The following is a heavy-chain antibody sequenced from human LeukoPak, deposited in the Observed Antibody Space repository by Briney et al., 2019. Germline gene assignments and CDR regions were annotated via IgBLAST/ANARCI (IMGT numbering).Heavy chain of an antibody. J-gene: IGHJ3*02. D-gene: IGHD1-1*01. CDR2: ISWNSGSI. CDR3: ATPQTTDAFDI. Sequence: TGGSLRLSCAASGFTFDDYAMHWVRQAPGKGLEWVSGISWNSGSIGYADSVKGRFTISRDNAKTSLYLQMNSLRAEDTAVYYCATPQTTDAFDIWGQGTMVTVSS. CDR1: GFTFDDYA. V-gene: IGHV3-9*01.